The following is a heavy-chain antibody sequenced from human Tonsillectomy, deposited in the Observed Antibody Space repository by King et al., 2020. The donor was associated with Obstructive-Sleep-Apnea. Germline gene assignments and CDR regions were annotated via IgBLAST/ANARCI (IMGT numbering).Heavy chain of an antibody. CDR2: ISGSGGGT. CDR1: GFTFSSYA. J-gene: IGHJ4*02. D-gene: IGHD6-19*01. CDR3: AKAYTSGWYHFDS. V-gene: IGHV3-23*04. Sequence: VQLVESGGGLVQPGGSLRLSCAASGFTFSSYAMTWVRQAPGKGLEWVSGISGSGGGTYYADSVKGRFTISRDNSKNMLYLQMNSLRAEDTAVYYCAKAYTSGWYHFDSWGQGTLVTVSS.